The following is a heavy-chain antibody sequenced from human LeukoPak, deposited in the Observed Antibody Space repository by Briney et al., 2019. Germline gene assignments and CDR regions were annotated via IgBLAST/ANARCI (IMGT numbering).Heavy chain of an antibody. Sequence: SVKVSCKVSGYTLTELSMHWVRQAPGQGLEWMGGIIPILGIANYAQKFQGRVTITADKSTSTAYMELSSLRSEDTAVYYCASVGYGYYWGQGTLVTVSS. CDR3: ASVGYGYY. CDR1: GYTLTELS. D-gene: IGHD5-18*01. V-gene: IGHV1-69*10. J-gene: IGHJ4*02. CDR2: IIPILGIA.